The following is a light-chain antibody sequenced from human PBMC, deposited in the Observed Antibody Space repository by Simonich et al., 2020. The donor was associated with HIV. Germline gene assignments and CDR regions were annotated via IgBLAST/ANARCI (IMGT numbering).Light chain of an antibody. CDR2: EDN. J-gene: IGLJ2*01. V-gene: IGLV6-57*01. CDR3: QSYNTNNQGV. CDR1: SGSIASYY. Sequence: NFMLTQPHSVSESPGKTITISCTRSSGSIASYYVQWYQQRPGSSPTTVLYEDNQRPSGVPYRFSGSIDSSSNSASLTISGLKTEDEADYYCQSYNTNNQGVFGGGTKLTVL.